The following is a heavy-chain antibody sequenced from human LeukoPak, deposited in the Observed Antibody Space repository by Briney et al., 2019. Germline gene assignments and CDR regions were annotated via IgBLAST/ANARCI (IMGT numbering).Heavy chain of an antibody. Sequence: GASVKVSCKASGYTFTGYYMHWVRQAPGQGLEWMGWINPNSSGTNYAQKFQGRVTMTRDTSISTAYMELSRLRSDDTAVYCCATGSGRSNWFDPWGQGTLVTVSS. CDR1: GYTFTGYY. CDR3: ATGSGRSNWFDP. D-gene: IGHD2-15*01. J-gene: IGHJ5*02. V-gene: IGHV1-2*02. CDR2: INPNSSGT.